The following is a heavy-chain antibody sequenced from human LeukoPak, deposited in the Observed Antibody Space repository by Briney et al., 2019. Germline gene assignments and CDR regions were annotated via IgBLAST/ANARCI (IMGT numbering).Heavy chain of an antibody. CDR1: GGSISSSTYY. J-gene: IGHJ3*02. V-gene: IGHV4-39*01. Sequence: KPSETLSLTCTVSGGSISSSTYYWGWIRQPPGKGLEWIGSIYYSGSTNYNPSLKSRVTISVDTSNNQFSLKLSSVTAADTALYYCARHLSASDAFDIWGQGTTVSVSS. CDR2: IYYSGST. D-gene: IGHD2/OR15-2a*01. CDR3: ARHLSASDAFDI.